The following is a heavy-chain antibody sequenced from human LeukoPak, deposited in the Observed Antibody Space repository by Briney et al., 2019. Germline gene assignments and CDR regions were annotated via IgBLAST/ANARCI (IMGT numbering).Heavy chain of an antibody. D-gene: IGHD3-22*01. J-gene: IGHJ3*02. Sequence: GRSLRLSCAASGFTFSSYGMHWVRQAPGKGLEWVAVISYDGGNKYYADSVKGRFTISRDNSKNTLYLQMNSLRAEDTAVYYCAKAGGGDSSGLDALDIWGQGTMVTVSS. CDR2: ISYDGGNK. CDR1: GFTFSSYG. CDR3: AKAGGGDSSGLDALDI. V-gene: IGHV3-30*18.